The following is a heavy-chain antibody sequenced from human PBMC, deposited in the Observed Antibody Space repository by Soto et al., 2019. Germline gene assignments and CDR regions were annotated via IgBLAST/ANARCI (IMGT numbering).Heavy chain of an antibody. J-gene: IGHJ1*01. CDR2: IYPGDSDT. CDR3: ARLGGSSSWLEYFQH. V-gene: IGHV5-51*01. Sequence: GESLKISCKGSGYSFTSYWIGWVRQMPGKGLEWMGIIYPGDSDTRYSPSFQGQVTISADKSISTAYLQWSSLKASDTAMYYCARLGGSSSWLEYFQHWGQGTLVTVSS. D-gene: IGHD6-13*01. CDR1: GYSFTSYW.